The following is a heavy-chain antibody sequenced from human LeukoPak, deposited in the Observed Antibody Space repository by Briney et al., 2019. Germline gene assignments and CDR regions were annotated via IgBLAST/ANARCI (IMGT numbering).Heavy chain of an antibody. J-gene: IGHJ4*02. CDR3: AILPSMVRGVIHNY. CDR1: GGSFSGYY. D-gene: IGHD3-10*01. V-gene: IGHV4-34*01. Sequence: PSETLSLTCAAYGGSFSGYYWNWIRQPPGKGLEWIGEINHSGSTNYNPSLKSRVTISVDTSKNQFSLKLSSVTAADTAVYYCAILPSMVRGVIHNYWGQGTLVTVSS. CDR2: INHSGST.